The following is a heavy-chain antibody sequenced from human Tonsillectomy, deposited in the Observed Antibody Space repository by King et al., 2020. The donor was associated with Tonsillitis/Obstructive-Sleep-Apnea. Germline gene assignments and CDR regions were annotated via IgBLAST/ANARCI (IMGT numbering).Heavy chain of an antibody. Sequence: VQLVESGGLLLQPGGSLRLSCAASGFTFSTYAMSWVRQAPGKGLEWGSSISGSGATTYYADSAKGRFTISRDNSKNTRYLQMNTLRAEDTAIYYCAKISSWEFLRYLDYWGQGTLVTVYS. J-gene: IGHJ4*02. CDR2: ISGSGATT. CDR1: GFTFSTYA. D-gene: IGHD3-10*01. CDR3: AKISSWEFLRYLDY. V-gene: IGHV3-23*04.